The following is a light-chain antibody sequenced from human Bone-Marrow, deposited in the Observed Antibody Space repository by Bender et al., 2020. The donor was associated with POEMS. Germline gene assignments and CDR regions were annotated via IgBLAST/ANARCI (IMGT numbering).Light chain of an antibody. Sequence: NFMLTQPHSVSESPGKTVTISCTGSSGSIASNYVQWYQKRPGSAPTTIIYEDNKRPSGVPDRFSGSTDSSSNSASLTISGLKPDDEADYYCQSYDSANHWVFGGGTKLTVL. V-gene: IGLV6-57*02. CDR3: QSYDSANHWV. J-gene: IGLJ3*02. CDR1: SGSIASNY. CDR2: EDN.